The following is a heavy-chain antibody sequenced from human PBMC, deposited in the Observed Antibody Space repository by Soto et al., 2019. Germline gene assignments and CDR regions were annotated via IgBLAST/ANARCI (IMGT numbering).Heavy chain of an antibody. CDR3: ARDDSGFSGSHYIDYFNY. J-gene: IGHJ4*02. D-gene: IGHD1-26*01. V-gene: IGHV1-18*01. Sequence: GASVKVSCKASGYTFTSYGISWVRQAPGQGLEWMGWISAGNGNTNYAENFQGRVTITRDTSAGTVYMQLSSLTSEDTAVYYCARDDSGFSGSHYIDYFNYWGQGALVTVSS. CDR1: GYTFTSYG. CDR2: ISAGNGNT.